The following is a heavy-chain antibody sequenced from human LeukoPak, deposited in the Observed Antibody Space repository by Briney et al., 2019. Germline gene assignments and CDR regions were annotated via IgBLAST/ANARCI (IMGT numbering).Heavy chain of an antibody. CDR3: AKRAAYYDFWSGYSALDY. CDR2: ISGSGGST. V-gene: IGHV3-23*01. Sequence: PGGSLRLSCAASGFTFSSYAMSWVRQAPGEGLEWVSAISGSGGSTYYADSVKGRFTISRDNSKNTLYLQMNSLRAEDTAVYYCAKRAAYYDFWSGYSALDYWGQGTLVTVSS. CDR1: GFTFSSYA. D-gene: IGHD3-3*01. J-gene: IGHJ4*02.